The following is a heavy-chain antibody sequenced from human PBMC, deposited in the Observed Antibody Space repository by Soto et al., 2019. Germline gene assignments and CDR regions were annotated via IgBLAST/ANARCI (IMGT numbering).Heavy chain of an antibody. J-gene: IGHJ3*01. V-gene: IGHV1-46*01. CDR2: INPSGGAT. CDR3: ARANYGSGTVFAAFDF. D-gene: IGHD3-10*01. CDR1: GYTFTTYY. Sequence: QVQLVQSGAEVKKPGASVTVSCKVSGYTFTTYYMHWVRQAPGQGLEWMGTINPSGGATNYARKFQGRVTMRRDTSTSTVYMELSSLRSEDTAVYYCARANYGSGTVFAAFDFWGQGTMVTVSS.